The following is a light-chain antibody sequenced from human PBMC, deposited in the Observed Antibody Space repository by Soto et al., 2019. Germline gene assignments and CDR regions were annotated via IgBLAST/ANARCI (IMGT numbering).Light chain of an antibody. Sequence: QSVLTQPASVSGSPGQSITIPCTGTSSDVGSDNLVSWYQQHPGKAPKLMIYEGSKRPSGVSNRFSGSKSGNTASLTISGLQAEDEADYYFCSYAGSSTAIFGGGTKVTVL. V-gene: IGLV2-23*01. CDR2: EGS. CDR3: CSYAGSSTAI. J-gene: IGLJ2*01. CDR1: SSDVGSDNL.